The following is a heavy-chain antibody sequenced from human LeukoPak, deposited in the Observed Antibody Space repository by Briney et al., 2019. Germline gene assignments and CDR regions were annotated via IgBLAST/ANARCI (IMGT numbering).Heavy chain of an antibody. D-gene: IGHD1-7*01. V-gene: IGHV4-4*07. CDR3: AREVELRPIMHNWFDP. Sequence: SETLSLTCTVSGGSISSYYWSWIRQPAGKGLEWIGRIYTSGSTNYNPSLKSRVTMSVDTSKNQFSLKLSSVTAADTAVYYCAREVELRPIMHNWFDPWGQGTLVTVSS. J-gene: IGHJ5*02. CDR1: GGSISSYY. CDR2: IYTSGST.